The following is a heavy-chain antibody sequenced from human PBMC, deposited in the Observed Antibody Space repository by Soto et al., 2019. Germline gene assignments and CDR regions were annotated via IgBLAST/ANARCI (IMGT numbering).Heavy chain of an antibody. J-gene: IGHJ4*02. CDR2: FTRRGNI. D-gene: IGHD3-10*01. V-gene: IGHV3-23*01. CDR3: AREYAPGSPNYDY. Sequence: EVQLLESAGGLVQPGGSLRLSCAASGFTFSDYSMSWVRQAPGRGLEWVSTFTRRGNIYYADSVKGRFTISRDNSKSTLYLKMDSLRAEDTALYYCAREYAPGSPNYDYWGLGTLVTVSS. CDR1: GFTFSDYS.